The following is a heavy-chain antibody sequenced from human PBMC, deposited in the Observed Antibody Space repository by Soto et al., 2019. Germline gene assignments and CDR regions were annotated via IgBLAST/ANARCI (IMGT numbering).Heavy chain of an antibody. J-gene: IGHJ4*02. CDR3: ARDLTYYDFWSGPFDY. V-gene: IGHV3-7*03. CDR2: IKQDGSEK. CDR1: GFTFSSYW. D-gene: IGHD3-3*01. Sequence: PGGSLRLSCAASGFTFSSYWMSWVRQAPGKGLEWVANIKQDGSEKYYVDSVKGRFTISRDNAKNSLYLQMNSLRAEDTAVYYCARDLTYYDFWSGPFDYWGQGTRVTGS.